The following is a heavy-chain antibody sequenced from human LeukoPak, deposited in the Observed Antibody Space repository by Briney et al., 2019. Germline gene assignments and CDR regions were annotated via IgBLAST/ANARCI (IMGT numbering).Heavy chain of an antibody. J-gene: IGHJ3*02. CDR3: AKDYYDSSGFGAFDI. V-gene: IGHV1-2*02. CDR2: INPNSGGT. D-gene: IGHD3-22*01. CDR1: GYTFTAYY. Sequence: ASVKVSFKASGYTFTAYYMHWVRQAPGQGLEWMGWINPNSGGTNYAQKFQGRVTMTRDTSISTAYMELSRLRSDDTAVYYCAKDYYDSSGFGAFDIWGQGTMVTVSS.